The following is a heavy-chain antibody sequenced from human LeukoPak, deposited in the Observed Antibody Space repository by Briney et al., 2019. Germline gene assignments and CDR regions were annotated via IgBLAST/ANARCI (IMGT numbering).Heavy chain of an antibody. CDR2: INHSGST. CDR1: GGSFSGYY. D-gene: IGHD6-19*01. CDR3: ARVLSSGGTRYFDY. Sequence: SETLSLTCAVYGGSFSGYYWSWIRQPPGKGLEWIGEINHSGSTNYNPSLKSRVTISVDTSKNQFSLKLSSVTAADTAVYYCARVLSSGGTRYFDYWGQGTLVTVSS. J-gene: IGHJ4*02. V-gene: IGHV4-34*01.